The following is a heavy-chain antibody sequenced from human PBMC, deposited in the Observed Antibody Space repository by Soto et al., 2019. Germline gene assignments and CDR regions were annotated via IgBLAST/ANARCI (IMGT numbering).Heavy chain of an antibody. CDR3: ARSYYYDSRTYYYGMDV. Sequence: GGSLRLSCAASGFTVSSNYMSWVRQAPGKGLEWVSVIYSGGSTYYADSVKGRFTISRDNSKNTLYLQMNSLRAEDTAVYYCARSYYYDSRTYYYGMDVWGQGTTVTVSS. CDR1: GFTVSSNY. V-gene: IGHV3-53*01. D-gene: IGHD3-22*01. J-gene: IGHJ6*02. CDR2: IYSGGST.